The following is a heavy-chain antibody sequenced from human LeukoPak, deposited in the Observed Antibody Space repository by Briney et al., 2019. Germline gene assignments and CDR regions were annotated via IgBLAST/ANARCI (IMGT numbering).Heavy chain of an antibody. D-gene: IGHD4-17*01. CDR1: GFPLSTGGVA. Sequence: ESGPTLVNPTQTLTLTCTFSGFPLSTGGVAVGWIRQPPGKALEWLTLVYWNDDKRYNPSLRSRVTITKDTSKNQVVLTMTNMDPVDTATYFCAHRWDYDDAFDIWGQGTLVTVSS. CDR3: AHRWDYDDAFDI. V-gene: IGHV2-5*01. J-gene: IGHJ3*02. CDR2: VYWNDDK.